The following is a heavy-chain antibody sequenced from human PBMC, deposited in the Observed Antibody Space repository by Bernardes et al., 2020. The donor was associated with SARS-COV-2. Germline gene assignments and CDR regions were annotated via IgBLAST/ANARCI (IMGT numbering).Heavy chain of an antibody. CDR1: GFSLSTSGVG. V-gene: IGHV2-5*02. CDR2: IYWDDDK. D-gene: IGHD3-10*01. CDR3: ASGLSWSRGFDY. J-gene: IGHJ4*02. Sequence: SGPTLVKPTQTLTLTCTFSGFSLSTSGVGVGWIRQPPGKALEWLALIYWDDDKRYSPSLKSRLTITKDTSKNQVVLTITNMDPVDTATYYCASGLSWSRGFDYWGQGTLVTVSS.